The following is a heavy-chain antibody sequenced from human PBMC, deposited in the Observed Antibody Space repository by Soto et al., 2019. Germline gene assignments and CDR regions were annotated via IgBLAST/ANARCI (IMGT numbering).Heavy chain of an antibody. CDR1: GFTVSSNY. V-gene: IGHV3-66*01. Sequence: GGSLRLSCAASGFTVSSNYMSWVRQAPGKGLEWVSVIYSGGSTYYADSVKGRFTISRDNSKNTLYLQMNSLRAEDTAVYYCARVLFGGVIIFDYWGQGTLVTVSS. D-gene: IGHD3-3*01. CDR2: IYSGGST. J-gene: IGHJ4*02. CDR3: ARVLFGGVIIFDY.